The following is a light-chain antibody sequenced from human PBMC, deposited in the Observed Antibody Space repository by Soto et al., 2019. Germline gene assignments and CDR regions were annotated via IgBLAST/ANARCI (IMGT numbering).Light chain of an antibody. CDR2: KAS. V-gene: IGKV1-5*03. Sequence: DVQMTQSPSTLSASVGDRVTITCRASQNIGDWLAWFQQKPGRAPKLLIYKASNLESGVTSTFSGSASGTEFTLTISSLQPADFATYYCQQYYDYSWTFGQGTKVDIK. CDR1: QNIGDW. CDR3: QQYYDYSWT. J-gene: IGKJ1*01.